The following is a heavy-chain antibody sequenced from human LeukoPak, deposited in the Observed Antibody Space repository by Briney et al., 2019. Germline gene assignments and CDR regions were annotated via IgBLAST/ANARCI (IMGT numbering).Heavy chain of an antibody. D-gene: IGHD1-26*01. CDR1: GFTFSTYN. CDR3: ARDPYNGNYGDSYYYYMDV. CDR2: ITSSSSYT. V-gene: IGHV3-21*01. J-gene: IGHJ6*03. Sequence: GGSLRLSCAASGFTFSTYNMNWVRQAPGKGLEWVSSITSSSSYTFYADSVKVRFTISRDNAKSSLYLQMNSLRAEDTAIYYCARDPYNGNYGDSYYYYMDVWGKGTTVTISS.